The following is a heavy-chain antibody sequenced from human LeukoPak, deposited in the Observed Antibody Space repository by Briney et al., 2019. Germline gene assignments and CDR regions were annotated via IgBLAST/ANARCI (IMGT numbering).Heavy chain of an antibody. V-gene: IGHV4-34*01. Sequence: PSETLSLTCAVYGGSFSGYYWSWIRQPPGKWLEWIGEINLSGSTNYNPSLKSRVTISVDTSKNQFSLKPSSVTAADTAVYYCARGRVKLLRFDQRRNWFDPWGQGTLVTVSS. CDR2: INLSGST. CDR1: GGSFSGYY. CDR3: ARGRVKLLRFDQRRNWFDP. D-gene: IGHD5-12*01. J-gene: IGHJ5*02.